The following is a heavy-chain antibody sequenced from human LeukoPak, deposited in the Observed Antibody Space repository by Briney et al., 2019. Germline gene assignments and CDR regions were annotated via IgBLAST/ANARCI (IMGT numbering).Heavy chain of an antibody. Sequence: GGSLRLSCAASGFTFSSYGMHWVRQAPGKGLEWVAVISYDGSNKYYADSVKGRFTISRDNSKNTLYLQMSSLRAEDTAVYYCARGRGGSYPFDYWGQGTLVTVSS. J-gene: IGHJ4*02. V-gene: IGHV3-30*03. CDR2: ISYDGSNK. CDR1: GFTFSSYG. D-gene: IGHD1-26*01. CDR3: ARGRGGSYPFDY.